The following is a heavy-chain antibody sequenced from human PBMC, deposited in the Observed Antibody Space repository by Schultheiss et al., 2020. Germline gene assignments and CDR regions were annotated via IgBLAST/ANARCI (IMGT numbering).Heavy chain of an antibody. J-gene: IGHJ4*02. CDR2: ISSSSSYI. CDR1: GFTFSSYS. V-gene: IGHV3-21*01. Sequence: GESLKIACAASGFTFSSYSMNWVRQAPGKGLEWVSSISSSSSYIYYADSVKGRFTISRDNAKNSLYLQMNSLRAEDTAVYYCAREGRYSSWNYFDYWGQGTLVTVSS. D-gene: IGHD6-13*01. CDR3: AREGRYSSWNYFDY.